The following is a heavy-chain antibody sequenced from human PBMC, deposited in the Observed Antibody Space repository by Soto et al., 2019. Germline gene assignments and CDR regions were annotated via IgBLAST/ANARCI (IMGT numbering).Heavy chain of an antibody. CDR2: IYYSGST. V-gene: IGHV4-39*01. Sequence: SETLSLTCTVSGGSISSSSYYWGWIRQPPGKGLVWIGSIYYSGSTYYNPSLNSRVTISVDTSKNQFSLKLSSVTAADTAVYYCHGSGSYYIAYWGQGTLVTVSS. CDR3: HGSGSYYIAY. D-gene: IGHD3-10*01. J-gene: IGHJ4*02. CDR1: GGSISSSSYY.